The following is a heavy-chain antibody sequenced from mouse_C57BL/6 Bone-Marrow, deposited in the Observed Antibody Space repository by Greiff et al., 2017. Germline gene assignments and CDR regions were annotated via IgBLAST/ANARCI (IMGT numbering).Heavy chain of an antibody. V-gene: IGHV3-6*01. CDR3: AIDGYYFDY. CDR2: ISYDGSN. CDR1: GYSITSGYY. J-gene: IGHJ2*01. Sequence: EVQLVESGPGLVKPSQSLSLTCSVTGYSITSGYYWNWIRQFPGNKLEWMGYISYDGSNNYNPSLKNRISITRDTSKNQFFLKLKSVTTEDTATYYCAIDGYYFDYWGQGTTLTVSS.